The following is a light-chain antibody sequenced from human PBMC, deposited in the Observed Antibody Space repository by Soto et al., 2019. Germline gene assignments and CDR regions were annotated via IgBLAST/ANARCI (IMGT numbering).Light chain of an antibody. J-gene: IGLJ2*01. CDR2: DVS. V-gene: IGLV2-11*01. CDR3: SSYAGNNNLI. Sequence: QSALTQPRSVSGSPGQSVTISCTGTSSDVGGYNYVSWYQQHPGKAPKLMIYDVSKRPSGVPDRFSGSKSGNTASLTISGLQAEDEADYYCSSYAGNNNLIFGGGTKLTVL. CDR1: SSDVGGYNY.